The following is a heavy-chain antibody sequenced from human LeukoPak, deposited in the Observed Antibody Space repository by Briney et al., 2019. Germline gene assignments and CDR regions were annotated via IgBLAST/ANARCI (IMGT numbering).Heavy chain of an antibody. CDR2: ISSSSDYI. V-gene: IGHV3-21*01. J-gene: IGHJ4*02. CDR1: GFTFSSYN. Sequence: GGSLRHSCAASGFTFSSYNMNWVRQAPGKGMEWVSSISSSSDYIYYADSVKGRFTISRDNSKNTLFLQMNNLRVEDMAVLYCAKDWNWAIDYWGQGTLVTVSS. CDR3: AKDWNWAIDY. D-gene: IGHD1-7*01.